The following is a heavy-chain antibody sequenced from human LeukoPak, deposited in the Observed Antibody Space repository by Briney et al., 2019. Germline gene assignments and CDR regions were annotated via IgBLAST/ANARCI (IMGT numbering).Heavy chain of an antibody. CDR3: AKQGCSSTSCYSGSDYLDY. V-gene: IGHV3-9*01. J-gene: IGHJ4*02. Sequence: GRSLRLSCAASGFTFDDYAMHWVRQAPGKGLEWVSGISWNSGSIGYADSVKGRFTISRDNAKNSLYLQMNSLRAEDTALYYCAKQGCSSTSCYSGSDYLDYWGQGTLVTVSS. D-gene: IGHD2-2*01. CDR1: GFTFDDYA. CDR2: ISWNSGSI.